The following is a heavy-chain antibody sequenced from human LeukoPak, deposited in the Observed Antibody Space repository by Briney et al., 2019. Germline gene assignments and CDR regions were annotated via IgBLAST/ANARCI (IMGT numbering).Heavy chain of an antibody. D-gene: IGHD6-19*01. CDR3: ARAGSSGWYAFDI. CDR1: GFTVSSNY. CDR2: ICSGGNT. V-gene: IGHV3-66*01. Sequence: GGSLRLSCAASGFTVSSNYMAWVRQAPGKGLEWVSVICSGGNTYYADSVKGIFTISRDNSKNTLYLQMNSLRTEDTAVYYCARAGSSGWYAFDIWGQGTMVTVSS. J-gene: IGHJ3*02.